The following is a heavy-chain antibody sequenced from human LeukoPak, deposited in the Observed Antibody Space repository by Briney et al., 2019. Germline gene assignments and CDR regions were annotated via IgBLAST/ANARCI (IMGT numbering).Heavy chain of an antibody. CDR3: ARHCSSTSCYPL. J-gene: IGHJ4*02. CDR2: IYSGGST. V-gene: IGHV3-66*02. D-gene: IGHD2-2*01. Sequence: PGGSLRLSCAASGFTVSSNYMGWVRQAPGKGLEWVSVIYSGGSTYYADSVKGRFTISRDNSKNTLYLQMNSLRAEDTAVYYCARHCSSTSCYPLGGQGTLVTVSS. CDR1: GFTVSSNY.